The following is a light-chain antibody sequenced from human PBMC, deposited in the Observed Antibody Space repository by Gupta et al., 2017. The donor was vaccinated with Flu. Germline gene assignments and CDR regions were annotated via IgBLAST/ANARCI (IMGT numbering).Light chain of an antibody. CDR2: DNH. V-gene: IGLV1-51*01. Sequence: QSVLAQPASVSAAPGQQVPISCSGGGSNIGINYVSWYQQLPGAAPKLLIYDNHVRPSGIPDRFSGSKSGTSATLGITGLQTGDEADYYCGTWDNSMSAVVFGGGTKLTVL. J-gene: IGLJ3*02. CDR3: GTWDNSMSAVV. CDR1: GSNIGINY.